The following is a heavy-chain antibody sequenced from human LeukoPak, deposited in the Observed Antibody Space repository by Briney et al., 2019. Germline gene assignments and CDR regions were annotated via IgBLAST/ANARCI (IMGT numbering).Heavy chain of an antibody. CDR2: ISSSSSYI. V-gene: IGHV3-21*01. J-gene: IGHJ4*02. CDR3: ARDSLYDSSRYFDY. Sequence: PGGSLRLSCAASGFTFSSYSMNWVRQAPGKGLEWVSSISSSSSYIYYADSVKGRFTISRDNAKNSLFLQMNSLRAEDTAVYYCARDSLYDSSRYFDYWGQGTLVSVSS. CDR1: GFTFSSYS. D-gene: IGHD3-22*01.